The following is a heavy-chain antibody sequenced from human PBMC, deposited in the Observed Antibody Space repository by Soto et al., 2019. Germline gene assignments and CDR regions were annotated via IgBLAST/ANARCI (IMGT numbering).Heavy chain of an antibody. J-gene: IGHJ6*02. CDR3: ARPLWFGGMSGHYGMDV. Sequence: QVQLQESGPGLVKPSQTLSLTCTVSGGSISSGGCYWSWIRQHPGKGLEWIGYIYYSGSTYYNPSLKSRVTISVDTSKNQFSLKLSSVTAADTAVYYCARPLWFGGMSGHYGMDVWGQGTTVTVSS. V-gene: IGHV4-31*03. D-gene: IGHD3-10*01. CDR2: IYYSGST. CDR1: GGSISSGGCY.